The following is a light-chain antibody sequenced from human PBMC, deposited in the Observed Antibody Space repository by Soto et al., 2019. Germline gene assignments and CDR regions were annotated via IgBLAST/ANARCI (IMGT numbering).Light chain of an antibody. V-gene: IGKV1-5*01. CDR2: DAS. J-gene: IGKJ1*01. CDR3: QQENSYSWT. Sequence: DIQKTQDHPTPSTSLGDRVTITCRASQRISRRFAWYQQKPGKAPKLLLYDASSLESGVPSRFGGSGSGTEVTLSITGLMNDDFATYDGQQENSYSWTFSQGTKVDIK. CDR1: QRISRR.